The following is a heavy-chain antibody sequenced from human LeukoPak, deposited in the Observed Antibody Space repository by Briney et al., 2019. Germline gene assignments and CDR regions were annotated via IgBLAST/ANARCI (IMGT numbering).Heavy chain of an antibody. V-gene: IGHV4-59*12. Sequence: SETLSLTCTVPGGSISSYYWTWIRQPPGKGLEWIGYIYYSGSTNYNPSLKSRVTISVDTSKNQFSLKLSSVTAADTAVYYCARDQKSVAGIPYGMDVWGQGTTVTVSS. J-gene: IGHJ6*02. CDR2: IYYSGST. CDR1: GGSISSYY. D-gene: IGHD6-19*01. CDR3: ARDQKSVAGIPYGMDV.